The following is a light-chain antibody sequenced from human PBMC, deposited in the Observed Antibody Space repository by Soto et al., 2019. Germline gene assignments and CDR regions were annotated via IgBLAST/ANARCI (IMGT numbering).Light chain of an antibody. V-gene: IGLV2-14*01. CDR1: SSDVGGYNF. Sequence: QSVLTQPASVSGSPGQSITISCTGTSSDVGGYNFVSWYQQHPVKAPRLIIYEVSSRPSGVSYRFSGSKSGNTASLTISGLQAEDEADYYCSSYTLRNTLVLFGGGTKLTVL. CDR3: SSYTLRNTLVL. J-gene: IGLJ3*02. CDR2: EVS.